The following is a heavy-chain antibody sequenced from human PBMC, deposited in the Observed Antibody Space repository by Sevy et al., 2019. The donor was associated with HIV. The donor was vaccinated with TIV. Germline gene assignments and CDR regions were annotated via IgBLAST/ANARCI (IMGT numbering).Heavy chain of an antibody. CDR2: ISSGGDYI. CDR1: GFTFSSYI. D-gene: IGHD5-18*01. J-gene: IGHJ4*02. V-gene: IGHV3-21*01. CDR3: ARDEYSYASGFDY. Sequence: GGSLRLSCAASGFTFSSYIMNWVRQAPGMGLEWISSISSGGDYIYYTNSVKGRFTISRDNAKNSLYLHMNSLRAEDTTVYYCARDEYSYASGFDYWGQGTLVTVSS.